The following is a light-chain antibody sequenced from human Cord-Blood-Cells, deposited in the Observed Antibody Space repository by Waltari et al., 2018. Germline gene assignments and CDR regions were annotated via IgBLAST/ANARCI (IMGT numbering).Light chain of an antibody. CDR2: GAS. CDR3: QQYYSTPPFT. V-gene: IGKV4-1*01. Sequence: DIVMTQSPDSLAVSLGERATINCKSSQSVLYSSNNKNYLAWYQQKPGQPPKLLIYGASTQESGVPDRFSGSGSGTDFPLTISSLQAEDVAVYYCQQYYSTPPFTFGPGTKVDIK. J-gene: IGKJ3*01. CDR1: QSVLYSSNNKNY.